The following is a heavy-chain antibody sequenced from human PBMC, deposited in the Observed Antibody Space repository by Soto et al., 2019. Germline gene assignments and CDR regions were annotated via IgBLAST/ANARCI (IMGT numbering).Heavy chain of an antibody. CDR3: ARDAYYYDSSGQRDAFDI. Sequence: QVQLVQSGAEVKKPGASVKVSCKASGYTFTSYDINWVRQAPGQGLEWMGWISGYNGNTYYAQKLRGRVTMTTDTSTSTAYMELRILRSDDTAVYYCARDAYYYDSSGQRDAFDIWGQGTMVTVSS. J-gene: IGHJ3*02. CDR2: ISGYNGNT. V-gene: IGHV1-18*01. D-gene: IGHD3-22*01. CDR1: GYTFTSYD.